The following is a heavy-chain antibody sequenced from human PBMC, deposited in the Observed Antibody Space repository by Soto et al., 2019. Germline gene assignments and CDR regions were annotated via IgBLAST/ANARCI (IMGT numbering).Heavy chain of an antibody. CDR1: GFTVSSNY. J-gene: IGHJ6*02. CDR3: AMSWYSRYYGMDV. CDR2: IYSGGST. D-gene: IGHD6-13*01. V-gene: IGHV3-53*01. Sequence: GGSLRLSCAASGFTVSSNYMSWVRQAPGKGLEWVSVIYSGGSTYYADSVKGRFTISRDNSKNTLYLQMNSLRAEDTAVYYCAMSWYSRYYGMDVWGQGTTVTVSS.